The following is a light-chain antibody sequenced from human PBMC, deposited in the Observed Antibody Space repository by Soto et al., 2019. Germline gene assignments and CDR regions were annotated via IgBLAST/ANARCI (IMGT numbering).Light chain of an antibody. CDR2: EVN. J-gene: IGLJ3*02. Sequence: QSALTQPPSSSGSPGQSVTISCTGPSSDIGTHGYVAWDQQNPGKAPKLLLYEVNQRPSGVPDRFSGSKSGNTASLTGSGLQAEDGANYYCSSYAGGNNWVFGGGTKLTVL. CDR1: SSDIGTHGY. V-gene: IGLV2-8*01. CDR3: SSYAGGNNWV.